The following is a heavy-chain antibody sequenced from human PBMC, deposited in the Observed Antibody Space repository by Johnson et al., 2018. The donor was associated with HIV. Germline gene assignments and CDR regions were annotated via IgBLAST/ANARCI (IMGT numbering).Heavy chain of an antibody. CDR3: ARVKIAFDI. Sequence: GGLVQSGGSLRLSCAVSGFTFSSYWMSWVRQAPGKGLEWVANINQDGREKYYVDSVKGRFTIYRDNAKNSLYLQMHSLRVEDTAVYYCARVKIAFDIWGQGTMVTVSS. J-gene: IGHJ3*02. CDR2: INQDGREK. V-gene: IGHV3-7*05. CDR1: GFTFSSYW.